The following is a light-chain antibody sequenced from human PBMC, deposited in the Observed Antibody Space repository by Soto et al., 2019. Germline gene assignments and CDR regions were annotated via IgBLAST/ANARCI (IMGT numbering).Light chain of an antibody. J-gene: IGKJ4*01. V-gene: IGKV3-11*01. CDR2: DAS. CDR3: QQRSDWPPLT. Sequence: EIVLTQSPATLSLSPGERATLSCSASQSVSSYLAWYQQKPGQAPRLLIYDASNRATGIPARFSGSGSGTDFTLTISSLEPEDVAVYYCQQRSDWPPLTFGGGTKVEIK. CDR1: QSVSSY.